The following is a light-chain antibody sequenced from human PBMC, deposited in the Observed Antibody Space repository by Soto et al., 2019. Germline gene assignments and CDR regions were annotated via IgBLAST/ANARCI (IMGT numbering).Light chain of an antibody. V-gene: IGLV2-14*01. Sequence: QSVLPQPASVSGSPGQSITISCTGTSSDVGGYNYVSWYQQHPGKAPKLMIYDVSNRPSGVSNRFSGSKSGNTASLTISGLQAEDEADYYCSQSTSSSTLDVFGTGTKVTVL. CDR1: SSDVGGYNY. J-gene: IGLJ1*01. CDR2: DVS. CDR3: SQSTSSSTLDV.